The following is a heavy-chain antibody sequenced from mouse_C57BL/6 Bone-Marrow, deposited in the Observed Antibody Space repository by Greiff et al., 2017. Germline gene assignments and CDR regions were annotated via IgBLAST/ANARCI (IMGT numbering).Heavy chain of an antibody. Sequence: EVQRVESGGDLVKPGGSLKLSCAASGFTFSSYGMSLVRQTPDKRLEWVATISSGGSYTYYPDSVKGRFTISRDTAKNTLYLQMSRLKSEDTAMYYCAKGIYGNPFAYWGQGTLVTVSA. D-gene: IGHD2-1*01. CDR1: GFTFSSYG. V-gene: IGHV5-6*01. CDR2: ISSGGSYT. CDR3: AKGIYGNPFAY. J-gene: IGHJ3*01.